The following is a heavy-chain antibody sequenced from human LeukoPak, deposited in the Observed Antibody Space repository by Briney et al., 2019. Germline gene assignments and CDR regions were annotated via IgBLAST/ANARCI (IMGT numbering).Heavy chain of an antibody. V-gene: IGHV3-23*01. CDR1: GFTFSTYA. CDR3: ARTIWFGDRSRPRPARFDF. CDR2: ISGPGTST. J-gene: IGHJ5*01. D-gene: IGHD3-10*01. Sequence: GGSLRLSCVASGFTFSTYAMSWVRQAPGKGLEWVSCISGPGTSTYCADSVKGRVTMSRDNSKNTIFMQMSSLRAEDTAVYYCARTIWFGDRSRPRPARFDFWGQGTLVTVSS.